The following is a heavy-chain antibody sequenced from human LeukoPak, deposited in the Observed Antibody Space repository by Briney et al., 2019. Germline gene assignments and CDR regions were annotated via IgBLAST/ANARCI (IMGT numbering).Heavy chain of an antibody. J-gene: IGHJ4*02. Sequence: GGSLRLSCAASGFTFSDYYMSWIRQAPGKGLEWVSYISSSGSTIYYADSVKGRFTISRDNAKNSLYLQMNSLRAEDTAVYYCARDGIVVVPAAYFDYWGQGTLVTVSS. CDR1: GFTFSDYY. CDR3: ARDGIVVVPAAYFDY. CDR2: ISSSGSTI. V-gene: IGHV3-11*04. D-gene: IGHD2-2*01.